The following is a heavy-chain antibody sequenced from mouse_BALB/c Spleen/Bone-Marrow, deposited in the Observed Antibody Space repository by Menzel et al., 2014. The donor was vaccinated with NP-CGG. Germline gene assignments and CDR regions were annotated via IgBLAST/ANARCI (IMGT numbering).Heavy chain of an antibody. CDR1: GYSFTGYF. J-gene: IGHJ1*01. D-gene: IGHD1-1*01. CDR3: TRVTTDWYFDV. Sequence: EVKLMESGPELVKPGASVKISCKASGYSFTGYFMNWVMQSHGKSLEWLGRINPYNGDTFYNQKFKGKATLTVDKSSSTAHMELRSLASEVSAVYYCTRVTTDWYFDVWGAGTTVTVSS. V-gene: IGHV1-20*02. CDR2: INPYNGDT.